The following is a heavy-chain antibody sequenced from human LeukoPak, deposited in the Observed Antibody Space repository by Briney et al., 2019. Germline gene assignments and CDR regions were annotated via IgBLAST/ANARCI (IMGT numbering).Heavy chain of an antibody. CDR3: AKPYYYDSSGFDY. J-gene: IGHJ4*02. Sequence: GGSLRLSCAASGFTFSSYGMHWVRQAPGKGLEWVAFIRYDGSNKYYADSVKGRFTISRDNSKNTLYLQMNSLRAEDTAVYYCAKPYYYDSSGFDYWGQGTLVTVSS. CDR1: GFTFSSYG. V-gene: IGHV3-30*02. D-gene: IGHD3-22*01. CDR2: IRYDGSNK.